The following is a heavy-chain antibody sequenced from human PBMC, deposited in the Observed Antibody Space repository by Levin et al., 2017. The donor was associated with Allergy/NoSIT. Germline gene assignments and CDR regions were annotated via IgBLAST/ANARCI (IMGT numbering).Heavy chain of an antibody. J-gene: IGHJ4*02. CDR3: ARGDPYAPADY. V-gene: IGHV1-18*01. D-gene: IGHD4-17*01. CDR1: GYAFTSYG. CDR2: ISTYNDNA. Sequence: EASVKVSCKASGYAFTSYGITWVRQAPGQGLEWMGWISTYNDNADYAQKLQGRVTMTTDTSTSTAYMEVRSLRSDDTAVYYCARGDPYAPADYWGQGTLVTVSS.